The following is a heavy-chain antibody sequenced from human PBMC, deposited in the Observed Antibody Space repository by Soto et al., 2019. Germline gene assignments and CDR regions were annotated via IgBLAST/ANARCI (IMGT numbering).Heavy chain of an antibody. D-gene: IGHD5-18*01. CDR3: ARDIGGYSYGLYYYYYYGMDV. CDR1: GYTFTSYY. CDR2: INPSGGST. Sequence: ASVKVSCKASGYTFTSYYMHWVRQAPGQGLEWMGIINPSGGSTSYAQKFQGRVTMTRDTSTSTVYMELSSLRSEDTAVYYCARDIGGYSYGLYYYYYYGMDVWGQGTTVTVSS. V-gene: IGHV1-46*01. J-gene: IGHJ6*02.